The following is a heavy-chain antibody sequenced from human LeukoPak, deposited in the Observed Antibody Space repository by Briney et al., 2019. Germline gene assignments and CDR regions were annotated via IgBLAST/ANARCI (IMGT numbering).Heavy chain of an antibody. D-gene: IGHD5-18*01. CDR2: INHSGST. Sequence: SETLSLTCGVYGGSFSDYYWSWIRQPPGRGLEWIGEINHSGSTNYNPSLKSRVTISVDTSKNQFSLKVNSVTAADTAVYYCARRGYTYGWGWFDPWGQGTLVTVSS. J-gene: IGHJ5*02. CDR1: GGSFSDYY. CDR3: ARRGYTYGWGWFDP. V-gene: IGHV4-34*01.